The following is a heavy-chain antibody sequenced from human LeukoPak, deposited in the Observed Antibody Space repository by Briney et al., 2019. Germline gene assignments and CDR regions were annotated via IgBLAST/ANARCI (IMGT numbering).Heavy chain of an antibody. Sequence: GSLRLSCAASGFTFSSYAMHWVRQAPGKGLEWIGDIDFRGNTNYNPSLKSRVSLSVDTTKNQFSLTVKSATASDTGVYFCARGLSGGYSRVFGIWYYGMDVWSQGTRVTVSS. CDR1: GFTFSSYA. CDR3: ARGLSGGYSRVFGIWYYGMDV. J-gene: IGHJ6*02. CDR2: IDFRGNT. V-gene: IGHV4-34*08. D-gene: IGHD2-15*01.